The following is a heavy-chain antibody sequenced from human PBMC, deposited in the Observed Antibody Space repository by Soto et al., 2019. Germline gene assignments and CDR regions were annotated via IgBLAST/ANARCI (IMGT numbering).Heavy chain of an antibody. Sequence: QVQLVESGGGVVQPGRSLRLSCAGSGFPFTSYGMHWVREGPDKGLEWVAVISYDGSDTYYADSVKGRFTISRDNSKNLLYLQMNSLRPEDTALYYCVGGQYYFDYRGQGTLVIVSS. CDR3: VGGQYYFDY. CDR2: ISYDGSDT. V-gene: IGHV3-30*03. J-gene: IGHJ4*02. CDR1: GFPFTSYG. D-gene: IGHD3-10*01.